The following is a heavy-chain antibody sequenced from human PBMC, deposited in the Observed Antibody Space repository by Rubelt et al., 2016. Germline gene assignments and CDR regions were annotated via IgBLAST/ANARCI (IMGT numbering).Heavy chain of an antibody. Sequence: QVQLVESGGGVVQPGGSLRLSCAASGFTFSSYGMHWVRQAPGKGLEWVTFIRYDGSNKYYADSVKGRFTISRYNSKNTLYLQMNSLRAEDTAVYYCAKGGDGYNPGYYYYYGMDVWGQGTTVTVSS. V-gene: IGHV3-30*02. CDR2: IRYDGSNK. D-gene: IGHD5-24*01. CDR1: GFTFSSYG. CDR3: AKGGDGYNPGYYYYYGMDV. J-gene: IGHJ6*02.